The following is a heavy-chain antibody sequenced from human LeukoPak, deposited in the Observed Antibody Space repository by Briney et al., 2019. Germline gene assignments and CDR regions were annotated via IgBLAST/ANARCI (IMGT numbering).Heavy chain of an antibody. CDR1: GYTFTSYG. Sequence: ASVKVSCKASGYTFTSYGISWVRQAPGQGLEWMGWISAYNGNTNYAQKLQGRVTMTTDTSTSTAYMELRSLRSDDTAVYYCARGAYYDFWSGSRPRQYFQHWGQGTLVTVSS. D-gene: IGHD3-3*01. J-gene: IGHJ1*01. CDR3: ARGAYYDFWSGSRPRQYFQH. V-gene: IGHV1-18*01. CDR2: ISAYNGNT.